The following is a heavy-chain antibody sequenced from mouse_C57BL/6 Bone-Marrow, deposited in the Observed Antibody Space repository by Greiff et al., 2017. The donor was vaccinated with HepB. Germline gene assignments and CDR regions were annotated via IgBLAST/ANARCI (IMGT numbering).Heavy chain of an antibody. CDR2: INPSTGGT. J-gene: IGHJ4*01. D-gene: IGHD2-1*01. Sequence: EVQLVESGPELVKPGASVKISCKASGYSFTGYYMNWVKQSPEKSLEWIGEINPSTGGTTYNQKFKAKATLTVDKSSSTAYMQLKSLTSEDSAVYYCALYGNPYYYAMDYWGQGTSVTVSS. CDR1: GYSFTGYY. CDR3: ALYGNPYYYAMDY. V-gene: IGHV1-42*01.